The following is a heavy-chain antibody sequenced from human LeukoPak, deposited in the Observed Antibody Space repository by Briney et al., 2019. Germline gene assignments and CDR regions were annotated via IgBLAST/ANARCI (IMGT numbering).Heavy chain of an antibody. CDR3: ARDKWDNCGWFDT. V-gene: IGHV4-39*07. D-gene: IGHD1/OR15-1a*01. Sequence: PSETLSLTCTVSGGSISSSSYYWGWIRQPPGKGLEWIGNIYYNGRTYYNPSLKSRVTISVDTSKNQFSLRLSSVTAADTAVYYCARDKWDNCGWFDTWGQGTLVTVSS. CDR2: IYYNGRT. CDR1: GGSISSSSYY. J-gene: IGHJ5*02.